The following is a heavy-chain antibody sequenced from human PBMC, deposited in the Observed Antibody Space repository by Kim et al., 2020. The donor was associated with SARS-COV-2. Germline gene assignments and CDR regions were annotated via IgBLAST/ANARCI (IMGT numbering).Heavy chain of an antibody. CDR1: GFTFSSYW. CDR2: IKQDGSEK. J-gene: IGHJ6*02. Sequence: GGSLRLSCAASGFTFSSYWMSWVRQAPGKGLEWVANIKQDGSEKYYVDSVKGRFTISRDNAKNSLYLQMNSLRAEDTAVYYCARDSRLYGNYYYYYGMDVWGQGTTVTVPS. D-gene: IGHD4-4*01. CDR3: ARDSRLYGNYYYYYGMDV. V-gene: IGHV3-7*03.